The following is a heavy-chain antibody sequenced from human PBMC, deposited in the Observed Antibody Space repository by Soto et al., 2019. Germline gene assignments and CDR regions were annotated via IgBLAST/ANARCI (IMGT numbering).Heavy chain of an antibody. Sequence: SVKVSCKASGGTFSSYTISWERHAPGHGLEWMGRNIPLLGIANYAQKFQGRVTFTADKSTSTAYMELSRLSSEDAAVYYCSCGIAAAGRQLYCCMDVWGKGSTVTVAS. CDR3: SCGIAAAGRQLYCCMDV. CDR2: NIPLLGIA. V-gene: IGHV1-69*02. D-gene: IGHD6-13*01. CDR1: GGTFSSYT. J-gene: IGHJ6*03.